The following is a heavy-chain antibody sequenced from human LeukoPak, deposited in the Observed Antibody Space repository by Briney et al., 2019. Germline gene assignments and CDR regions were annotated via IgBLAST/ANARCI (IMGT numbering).Heavy chain of an antibody. D-gene: IGHD6-13*01. CDR3: ARTPPVAAAGSFDY. CDR1: GFSLSTSGMR. CDR2: IDWDDDK. V-gene: IGHV2-70*04. Sequence: SGPTLVNPTQTLTLTCTFSGFSLSTSGMRVSWIRQPPGKALEWLARIDWDDDKYYSTSLKTRLTISMDTSKNQVVLTMTNMDPVDTATYYCARTPPVAAAGSFDYWGQGTLVTVSS. J-gene: IGHJ4*02.